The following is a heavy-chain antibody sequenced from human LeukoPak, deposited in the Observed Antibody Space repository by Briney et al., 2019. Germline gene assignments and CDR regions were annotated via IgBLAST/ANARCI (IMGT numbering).Heavy chain of an antibody. CDR1: GYTFTSYD. V-gene: IGHV1-8*01. CDR2: MNPNSGNT. D-gene: IGHD5-12*01. CDR3: ARKINSGYVDDWFFDL. J-gene: IGHJ2*01. Sequence: ASVKVSCKASGYTFTSYDINWLRQATGQGLEWMGWMNPNSGNTGLAQKFQGRVTMTRTTSITTAYMGLRSLRSEDTAVYYCARKINSGYVDDWFFDLWGRGTLVTVSS.